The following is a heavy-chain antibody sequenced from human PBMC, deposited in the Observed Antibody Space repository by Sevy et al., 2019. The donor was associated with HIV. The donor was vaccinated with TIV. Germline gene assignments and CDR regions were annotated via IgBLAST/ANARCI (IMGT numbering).Heavy chain of an antibody. CDR2: INTHGTNT. V-gene: IGHV3-74*01. Sequence: GGSLRLSCAASGFTFSRYWMHWVRHAPGKGLVWVSRINTHGTNTIYADYVKGRFTISRDNAKNPVSLQMNSLRADDTGVYYWAREGVDFWSGPVDFDYGMDVWGQGTTVTVSS. CDR3: AREGVDFWSGPVDFDYGMDV. J-gene: IGHJ6*02. CDR1: GFTFSRYW. D-gene: IGHD3-3*01.